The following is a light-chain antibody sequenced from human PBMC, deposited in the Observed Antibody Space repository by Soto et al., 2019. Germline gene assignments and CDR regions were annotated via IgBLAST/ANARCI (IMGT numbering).Light chain of an antibody. Sequence: EIESTQSPATLSLSPGETATLSCRASQSVSSDLAWYQQKPGQAPRLLIYGASTRATGIPARFSGSGSGTDFTLAISSLQSEDFAIYYCHQYNNWPPYTFGQGTKVDIK. V-gene: IGKV3-15*01. CDR3: HQYNNWPPYT. CDR2: GAS. J-gene: IGKJ2*01. CDR1: QSVSSD.